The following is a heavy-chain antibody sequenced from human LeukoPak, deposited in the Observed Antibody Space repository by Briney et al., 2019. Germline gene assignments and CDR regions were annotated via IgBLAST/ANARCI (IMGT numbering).Heavy chain of an antibody. CDR1: GYTFTSYG. Sequence: ASVKVSCKASGYTFTSYGISWVRQAPGQGLGWMGWISAYNGNTNYAQKLQGRVTMTTDTYTSTAYMELRSLRSDDTAVYYCARGSRNIIVVPAAIGGGNWFDPWGQGTLVTVSS. D-gene: IGHD2-2*01. CDR2: ISAYNGNT. J-gene: IGHJ5*02. CDR3: ARGSRNIIVVPAAIGGGNWFDP. V-gene: IGHV1-18*01.